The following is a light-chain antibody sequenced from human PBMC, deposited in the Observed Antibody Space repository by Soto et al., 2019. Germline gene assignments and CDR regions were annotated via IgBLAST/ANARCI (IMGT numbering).Light chain of an antibody. V-gene: IGKV3-20*01. J-gene: IGKJ1*01. CDR3: QQYGSSPWT. Sequence: ETVLTQSPGTLSLSPGERATLSCRASQSVSSSYLAWYQQKPGQAPRLPIYGASSRATGIPDRFSGSGSGTDFTLTISRLEPEDFAVYYCQQYGSSPWTFGQGTKVDIK. CDR1: QSVSSSY. CDR2: GAS.